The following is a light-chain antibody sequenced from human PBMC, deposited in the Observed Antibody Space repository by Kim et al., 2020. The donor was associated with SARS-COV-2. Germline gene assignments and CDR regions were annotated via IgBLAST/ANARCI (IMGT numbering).Light chain of an antibody. CDR2: GAS. CDR3: QQYAYWRA. V-gene: IGKV3-15*01. Sequence: PGQSAPPSRRTSQIISSILAWYQQKPGQAPRVLIYGASARATGIPARFSGSGSGTEFTLTISNLQSEDFAVYYCQQYAYWRAFGQGTRLEIK. J-gene: IGKJ5*01. CDR1: QIISSI.